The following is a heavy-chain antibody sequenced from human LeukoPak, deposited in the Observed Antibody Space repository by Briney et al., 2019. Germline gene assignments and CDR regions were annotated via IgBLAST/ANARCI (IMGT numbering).Heavy chain of an antibody. CDR3: ARGYCSGTSQRGCDY. CDR2: IYSSGST. V-gene: IGHV3-53*01. D-gene: IGHD2-2*01. CDR1: GFTFSSYS. J-gene: IGHJ4*02. Sequence: PGGSLRLSCAASGFTFSSYSMNWVRQAPGKGLEWVSVIYSSGSTYYADSVKGRFTISRDTSKNTLYLQMNSLRAEDTAVYYCARGYCSGTSQRGCDYWGQGTLVTVSS.